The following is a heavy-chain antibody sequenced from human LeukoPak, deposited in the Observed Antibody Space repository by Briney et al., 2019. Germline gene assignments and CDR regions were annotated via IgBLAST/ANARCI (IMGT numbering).Heavy chain of an antibody. CDR3: ARPATVTTISADAFDI. CDR2: ISSGGTYK. CDR1: GFTFSDYT. J-gene: IGHJ3*02. V-gene: IGHV3-21*01. Sequence: GGSLRLSCAASGFTFSDYTMNWVRQAPGKGLEWVSSISSGGTYKYYTDSVKGRFTISRDNAQNSLYLQMNSLRAEDSSVYYCARPATVTTISADAFDIWGQGTMVTVSS. D-gene: IGHD4-17*01.